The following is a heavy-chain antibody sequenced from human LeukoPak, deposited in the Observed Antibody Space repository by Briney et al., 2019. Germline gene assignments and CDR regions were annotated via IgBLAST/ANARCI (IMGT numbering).Heavy chain of an antibody. V-gene: IGHV3-21*01. Sequence: GGSLRLSCAASGFTFSSYSMIWVRQAPGKGLEWVSSISSSSSYIYYADSVKGRFTISRDNAKNSLDLQMNSLRAEDTAVYYCARDIGIAVAGIRLLYYYYYGMDVWGQGTTVTVSS. D-gene: IGHD6-19*01. J-gene: IGHJ6*02. CDR2: ISSSSSYI. CDR3: ARDIGIAVAGIRLLYYYYYGMDV. CDR1: GFTFSSYS.